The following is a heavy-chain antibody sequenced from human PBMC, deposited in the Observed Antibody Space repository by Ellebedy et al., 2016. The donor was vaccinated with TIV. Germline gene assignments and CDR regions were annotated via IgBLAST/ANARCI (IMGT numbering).Heavy chain of an antibody. CDR2: IKQDGSEK. CDR1: GFTFSSYW. Sequence: GESLKISCAASGFTFSSYWMSWVRQAPGKGLEWVAKIKQDGSEKHYVDSVKGRFTIFRDNAKNSLYLQMNSLRAEETAVYYCVRVKPAAAVFDYWGQGTVVTVSS. D-gene: IGHD6-13*01. V-gene: IGHV3-7*03. J-gene: IGHJ4*02. CDR3: VRVKPAAAVFDY.